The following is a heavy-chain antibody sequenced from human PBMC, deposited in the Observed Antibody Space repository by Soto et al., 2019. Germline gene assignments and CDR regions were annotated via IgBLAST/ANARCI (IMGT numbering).Heavy chain of an antibody. CDR2: ISGSGGST. CDR1: GFTFSSYA. J-gene: IGHJ4*02. V-gene: IGHV3-23*01. CDR3: AKRRLLWFGELLDY. Sequence: EVQLLESGGGLVQPGGSLRLSCAASGFTFSSYAMSWVRQAPGKGLEWVSAISGSGGSTYYADSVKGRFTISRDNSKNTLYLQMNRLRAEDTAVYYCAKRRLLWFGELLDYWGQGTLVTVSS. D-gene: IGHD3-10*01.